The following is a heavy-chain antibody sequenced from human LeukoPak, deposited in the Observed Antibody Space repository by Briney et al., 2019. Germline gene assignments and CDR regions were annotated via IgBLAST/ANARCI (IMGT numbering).Heavy chain of an antibody. CDR2: IFYTGST. J-gene: IGHJ4*02. Sequence: LSETLSLTCAVSSGSISSSSYYWGWIRQPPGKGLEWLGYIFYTGSTNYNPSLKSRVTMSIDTSKNQFSLKLSSVTAADTAVYYCTRTYSSSSIDYWGQGALVTVSS. V-gene: IGHV4-61*05. D-gene: IGHD6-6*01. CDR3: TRTYSSSSIDY. CDR1: SGSISSSSYY.